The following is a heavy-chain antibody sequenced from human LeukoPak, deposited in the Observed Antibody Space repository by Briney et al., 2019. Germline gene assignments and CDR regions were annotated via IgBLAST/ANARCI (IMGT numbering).Heavy chain of an antibody. V-gene: IGHV3-7*03. CDR2: IKQDGSEK. J-gene: IGHJ4*02. CDR3: AKAYIAAGRYYFDY. CDR1: GFTFSSYW. D-gene: IGHD6-13*01. Sequence: GGSLRLSCAASGFTFSSYWMSWVRQAPGKGLEWVANIKQDGSEKYYVDSVKGRFTISRDNAKNSLYLQMNSLRAEDTALYYCAKAYIAAGRYYFDYWGQGTLVTVSS.